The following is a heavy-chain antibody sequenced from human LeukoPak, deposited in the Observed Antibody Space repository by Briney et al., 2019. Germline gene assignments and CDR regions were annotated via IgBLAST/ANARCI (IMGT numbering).Heavy chain of an antibody. CDR1: GYSFTSYW. CDR2: IYPGDSDT. Sequence: GESLKISCKGSGYSFTSYWIGWVRQMPGKGLEWMGIIYPGDSDTRYSPSFQGQVTISADKSISTPYLQWSSLKASDTAMYYCARLRFHPYYYMDVWGKGTTVTVSS. CDR3: ARLRFHPYYYMDV. J-gene: IGHJ6*03. V-gene: IGHV5-51*03. D-gene: IGHD3-10*01.